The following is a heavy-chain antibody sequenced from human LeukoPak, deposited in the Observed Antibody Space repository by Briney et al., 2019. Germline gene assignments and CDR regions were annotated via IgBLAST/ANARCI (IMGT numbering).Heavy chain of an antibody. V-gene: IGHV4-39*01. CDR2: LYSSGNT. CDR1: GGSISSSNYY. Sequence: PSETLSLTCTVSGGSISSSNYYWGWIRQPPGKGLEWIGSLYSSGNTYYNPSLKSRVTISVDSSKNQFSLKLSSVTAADTAVYYCARGARRAFDIWGQGTMVTVSS. D-gene: IGHD6-6*01. J-gene: IGHJ3*02. CDR3: ARGARRAFDI.